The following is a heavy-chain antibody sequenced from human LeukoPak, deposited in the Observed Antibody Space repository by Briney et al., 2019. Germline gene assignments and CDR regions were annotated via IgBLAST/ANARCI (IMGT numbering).Heavy chain of an antibody. CDR1: GGTFSSYA. CDR3: AREIKPGYCSGGSCYNDYYYYYGMDV. Sequence: SVKVSCKASGGTFSSYAISWVRQAPGQGLEWMGRIIPILGIVNYAQKFQGRVTITADKSTSTAYMELSSLRSEDTAVYYCAREIKPGYCSGGSCYNDYYYYYGMDVWGQGTTVTVSS. V-gene: IGHV1-69*04. J-gene: IGHJ6*02. D-gene: IGHD2-15*01. CDR2: IIPILGIV.